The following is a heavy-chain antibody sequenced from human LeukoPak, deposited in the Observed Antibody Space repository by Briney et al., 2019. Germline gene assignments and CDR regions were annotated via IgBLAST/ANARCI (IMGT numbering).Heavy chain of an antibody. V-gene: IGHV4-59*08. CDR2: IYYSGST. CDR3: ARLDFWSGYVEDY. J-gene: IGHJ4*02. Sequence: PSETLSLTCTVSGGSISSYYWSWIRQPPGKGLEWIGYIYYSGSTNYNPSIKSRVTISVDTSKNQFSLKLSSVTAADTAVYYCARLDFWSGYVEDYWGQGTLVTVSS. D-gene: IGHD3-3*01. CDR1: GGSISSYY.